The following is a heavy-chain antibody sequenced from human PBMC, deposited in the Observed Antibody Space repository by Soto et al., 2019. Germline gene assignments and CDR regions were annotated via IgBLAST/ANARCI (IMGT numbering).Heavy chain of an antibody. D-gene: IGHD3-10*01. Sequence: EVQLVETGGGLIQPGGSLRLSCAASGFTVSSNYMSWVRQAPGKGLEWVSAISGSGGSTYYADSVKGRFTISRDNSKNTLYLQMNSLRAEDTAVYYCAKAEVRGVIYAFDIWGQGTMVTVSS. CDR1: GFTVSSNY. CDR2: ISGSGGST. V-gene: IGHV3-23*04. CDR3: AKAEVRGVIYAFDI. J-gene: IGHJ3*02.